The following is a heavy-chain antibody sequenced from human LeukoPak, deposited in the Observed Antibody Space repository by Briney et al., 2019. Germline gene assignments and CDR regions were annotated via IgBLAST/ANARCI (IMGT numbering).Heavy chain of an antibody. D-gene: IGHD2-15*01. CDR3: ARGGYCSGGSCYATYGY. Sequence: SETLSLTCAVYGGSFSGYYWSWIRQPPGKGLEWIGEINHSGSTNYNPSLKSRVTISVDTSKDQFSLKLSSVTAADTAVYYCARGGYCSGGSCYATYGYWGQGTLVTVSS. CDR1: GGSFSGYY. J-gene: IGHJ4*02. V-gene: IGHV4-34*01. CDR2: INHSGST.